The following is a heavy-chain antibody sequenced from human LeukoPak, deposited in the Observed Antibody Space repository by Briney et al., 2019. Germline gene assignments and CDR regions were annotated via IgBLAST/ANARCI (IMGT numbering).Heavy chain of an antibody. Sequence: SETLSLTCTVSGGSISGTYYWSWIRQPPGKGLEWIGYIYYTGTTDSNPSLKSRVTISLDTSKNQFSLNLSSVTAADTAVYYCARAELLDAFDIWGQGTMVTVSS. CDR2: IYYTGTT. CDR1: GGSISGTYY. J-gene: IGHJ3*02. V-gene: IGHV4-59*08. CDR3: ARAELLDAFDI. D-gene: IGHD1-26*01.